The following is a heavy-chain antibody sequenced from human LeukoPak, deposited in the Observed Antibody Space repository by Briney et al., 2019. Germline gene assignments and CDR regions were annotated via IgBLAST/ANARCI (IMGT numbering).Heavy chain of an antibody. J-gene: IGHJ4*02. V-gene: IGHV4-61*02. CDR2: VYNRGTT. Sequence: KSSETLSLTCTVSGASISSGNYYWSWIRQPAGKGLEWIGRVYNRGTTDYNPSLESRVTMSVDTSNNQFSLKLRSVTAADTAVYYCAKNGAVTSFDSWGQGTLVTVSS. CDR1: GASISSGNYY. D-gene: IGHD4-17*01. CDR3: AKNGAVTSFDS.